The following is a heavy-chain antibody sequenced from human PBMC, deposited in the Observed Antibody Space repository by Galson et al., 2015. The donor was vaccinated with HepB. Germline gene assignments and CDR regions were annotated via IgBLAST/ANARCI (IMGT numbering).Heavy chain of an antibody. J-gene: IGHJ4*02. CDR3: ARGEGSSSWNRQWLVRNYYFDY. V-gene: IGHV4-34*01. CDR2: INHSGST. D-gene: IGHD6-13*01. Sequence: TLSLTCAVYGGSFSGYYWSWIRQPPGKGLEWIGEINHSGSTNYNPSLKSRVTISVDTSKNQFSLKLSSVTAADTAVYYCARGEGSSSWNRQWLVRNYYFDYWGQGTLVTVSS. CDR1: GGSFSGYY.